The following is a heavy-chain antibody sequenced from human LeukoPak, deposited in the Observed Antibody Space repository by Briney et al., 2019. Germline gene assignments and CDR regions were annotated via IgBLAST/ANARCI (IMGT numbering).Heavy chain of an antibody. D-gene: IGHD5-18*01. Sequence: SVKVSCKASGGTFSSYAISWVRQAPGQGLEWMGRIIPIFGIANYAQKVQGRVTITADKSTSTAYMELSSLRSEDTAVYYCARAAVDTAIVTPPLNWFDPWGQGTLVTVSS. CDR3: ARAAVDTAIVTPPLNWFDP. V-gene: IGHV1-69*04. J-gene: IGHJ5*02. CDR2: IIPIFGIA. CDR1: GGTFSSYA.